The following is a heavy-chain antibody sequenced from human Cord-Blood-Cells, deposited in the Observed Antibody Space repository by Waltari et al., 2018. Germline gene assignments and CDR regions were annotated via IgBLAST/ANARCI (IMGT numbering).Heavy chain of an antibody. CDR3: AKAAAAVYWYFDL. CDR2: ISGNSGSI. D-gene: IGHD6-13*01. J-gene: IGHJ2*01. V-gene: IGHV3-9*01. Sequence: EVQLVESGGGLVQPGRSLRLSFAASGLPFDDYAMHGGRQAQGKGLEWVSGISGNSGSIGYADFVKGRFTISRDNAKNSLYLQMNSLRAEDTALYYCAKAAAAVYWYFDLWGRGTLVTVSS. CDR1: GLPFDDYA.